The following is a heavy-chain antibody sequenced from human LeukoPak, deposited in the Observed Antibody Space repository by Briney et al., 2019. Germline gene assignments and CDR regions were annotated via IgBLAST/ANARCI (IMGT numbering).Heavy chain of an antibody. V-gene: IGHV4-34*01. Sequence: SETLSLTCTVSGGSISSYYWSWIRQPPGKGLEWIGEVNAGGDTYYNPSLGSRVTISLDTSKNQFSLRLNSVTAADTALYYCASGEDCSGGSCYRPLDYWGQGTLVTVSS. J-gene: IGHJ4*02. CDR3: ASGEDCSGGSCYRPLDY. CDR1: GGSISSYY. D-gene: IGHD2-15*01. CDR2: VNAGGDT.